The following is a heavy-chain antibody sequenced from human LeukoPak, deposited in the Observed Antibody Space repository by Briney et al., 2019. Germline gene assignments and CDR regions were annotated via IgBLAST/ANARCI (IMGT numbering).Heavy chain of an antibody. J-gene: IGHJ4*02. CDR3: AREPAYSKVY. CDR2: ISSSSSYI. Sequence: KTGGSLRLSCAASGFTFSSYSMNWVRQAPGKGLEWVSSISSSSSYIYYADSVNGRFTISRDNAKNSLYLQMNSLRAEDTAVYYCAREPAYSKVYWGQGTLVTVSS. V-gene: IGHV3-21*01. CDR1: GFTFSSYS. D-gene: IGHD4-11*01.